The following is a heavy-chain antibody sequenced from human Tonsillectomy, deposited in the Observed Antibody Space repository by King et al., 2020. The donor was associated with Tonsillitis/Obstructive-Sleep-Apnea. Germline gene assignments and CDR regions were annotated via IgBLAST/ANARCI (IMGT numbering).Heavy chain of an antibody. V-gene: IGHV4-59*01. Sequence: VQLQESGPGLVKPSETLSLTCTVSGGSISSYYWSCIRQPPGKGLEWIGYIHYSGSTNYNPTLQRLVTISVDTSKNQFSLKLNSVTAADTAVYYCARGELALDYWGQGTLVTVSS. J-gene: IGHJ4*02. CDR1: GGSISSYY. CDR2: IHYSGST. D-gene: IGHD1-26*01. CDR3: ARGELALDY.